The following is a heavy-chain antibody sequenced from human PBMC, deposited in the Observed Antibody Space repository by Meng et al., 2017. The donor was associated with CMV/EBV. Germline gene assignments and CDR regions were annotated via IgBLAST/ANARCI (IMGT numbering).Heavy chain of an antibody. D-gene: IGHD3-22*01. J-gene: IGHJ4*02. CDR1: GGSISSSSYY. CDR3: ARYYYDSSGYFDY. V-gene: IGHV4-39*07. Sequence: QLHLQESGPGLVKPSRTPSLTCTVSGGSISSSSYYWGWIRQPPGKGLEWIGSIYYSGSTYYNPSLKSRVTISVDTSKNQFSLKLSSVTAADTAVYYCARYYYDSSGYFDYWGQGTLVTVSS. CDR2: IYYSGST.